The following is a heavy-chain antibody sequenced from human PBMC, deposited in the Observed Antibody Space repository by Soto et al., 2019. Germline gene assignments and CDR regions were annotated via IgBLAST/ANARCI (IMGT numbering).Heavy chain of an antibody. CDR2: ISYDGSNK. D-gene: IGHD4-17*01. Sequence: QVQLVESEGSVVQPGRSLRLSCAASGFTFSSYAMHWVRQAPGKGLEWVAVISYDGSNKYYADSVKGRFTISRDNSKNTLFLQMNSLRAEDTAVYYCARVGRLHYFDYWGQGTLVTVSS. J-gene: IGHJ4*02. CDR1: GFTFSSYA. V-gene: IGHV3-30-3*01. CDR3: ARVGRLHYFDY.